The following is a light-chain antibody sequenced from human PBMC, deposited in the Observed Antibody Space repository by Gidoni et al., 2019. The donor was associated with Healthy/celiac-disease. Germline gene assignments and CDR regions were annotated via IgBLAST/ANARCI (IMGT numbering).Light chain of an antibody. CDR2: AAS. V-gene: IGKV1-39*01. CDR3: QQSYSTPYT. CDR1: QSISSY. Sequence: MTPSPSSLSASVGDRVTITCRASQSISSYLNWYQQKPGKAPKLLIYAASSLQSGVPSRFSGSGSGTDFTLTISSLQPEDFATYYCQQSYSTPYTFGQGTKLEIK. J-gene: IGKJ2*01.